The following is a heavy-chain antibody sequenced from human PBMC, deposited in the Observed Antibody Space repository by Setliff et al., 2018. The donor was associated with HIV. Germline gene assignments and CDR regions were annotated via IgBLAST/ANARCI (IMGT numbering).Heavy chain of an antibody. D-gene: IGHD1-1*01. CDR3: ARWVRGTWTPLHILDYYYLDV. CDR2: IYPYDSDT. Sequence: PGESLKISCKGSGYSFTTYWIGWVRQMPGKGLEWMGIIYPYDSDTRYSPSFQGQVIISADKSISTAYVQWSSLTPDDTAVYYCARWVRGTWTPLHILDYYYLDVWGKGTTVTVSS. CDR1: GYSFTTYW. V-gene: IGHV5-51*01. J-gene: IGHJ6*03.